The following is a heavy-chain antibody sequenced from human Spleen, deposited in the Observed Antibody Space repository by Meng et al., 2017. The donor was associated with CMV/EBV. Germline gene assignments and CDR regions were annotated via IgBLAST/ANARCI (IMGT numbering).Heavy chain of an antibody. D-gene: IGHD4-11*01. J-gene: IGHJ4*02. CDR2: INHSGST. CDR3: ARGPYSNPFDY. Sequence: QLQLQESGPGLVKPSETLSLTCTVSGGSISSSSYDWGWIRQPPGKGLEWIGEINHSGSTNYNPSLKSRVTISVDTSKNQFSLKLSSVTAADTAVYYCARGPYSNPFDYWGQGTLVTVSS. V-gene: IGHV4-39*07. CDR1: GGSISSSSYD.